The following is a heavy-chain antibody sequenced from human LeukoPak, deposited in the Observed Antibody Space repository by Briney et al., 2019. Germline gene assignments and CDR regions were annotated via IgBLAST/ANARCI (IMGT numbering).Heavy chain of an antibody. CDR1: GGTFSSYA. D-gene: IGHD6-19*01. CDR3: ARATVAGNERYYYYYYGMDV. V-gene: IGHV1-69*13. CDR2: IIPIFGTA. J-gene: IGHJ6*02. Sequence: VKVSCKASGGTFSSYAISWVRQAPGQGLEWMGGIIPIFGTANYAQKFQGRVTITADESTSTAYMELSSLRSEGTAVYYCARATVAGNERYYYYYYGMDVWGQGTTVTVSS.